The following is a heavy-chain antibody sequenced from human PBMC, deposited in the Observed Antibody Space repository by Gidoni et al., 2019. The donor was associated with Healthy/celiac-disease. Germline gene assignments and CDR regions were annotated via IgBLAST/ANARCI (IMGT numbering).Heavy chain of an antibody. CDR2: IRGSGGST. V-gene: IGHV3-23*01. CDR1: AFTFSSYA. Sequence: EVQLLESGGGLVQPGGSLRLPCAASAFTFSSYAMSWVRQAPGKGLEWVSAIRGSGGSTYYADSVKGRFTISRDNSKNTLYLQMNSLRAEDTAVYYCADLSPIPGGYWGQGTLVTVSS. CDR3: ADLSPIPGGY. J-gene: IGHJ4*02. D-gene: IGHD2-21*01.